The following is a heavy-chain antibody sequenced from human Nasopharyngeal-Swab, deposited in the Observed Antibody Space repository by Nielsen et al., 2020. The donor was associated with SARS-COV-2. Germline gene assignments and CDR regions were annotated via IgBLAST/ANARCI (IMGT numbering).Heavy chain of an antibody. CDR1: GYTFTSYY. CDR3: ASGITGAAFDI. Sequence: ASVKVSCKASGYTFTSYYMHWVRQAPGQGLEWMGIINPSGGSTSYAQKFQGRVTITADKSTSTAYMELSSLRSEDTAVYYCASGITGAAFDIWGQGTMVTVSS. D-gene: IGHD1-14*01. V-gene: IGHV1-46*01. CDR2: INPSGGST. J-gene: IGHJ3*02.